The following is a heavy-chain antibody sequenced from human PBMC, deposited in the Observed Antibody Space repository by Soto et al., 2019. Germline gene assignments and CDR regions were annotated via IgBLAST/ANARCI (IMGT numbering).Heavy chain of an antibody. V-gene: IGHV5-51*01. CDR3: ARHEHYYDSSGYYNRYYYYYGMDV. D-gene: IGHD3-22*01. Sequence: GESLKISCKGSGYSFTSYWIGWVRQMPGKGLEWMGIIYPGDSDTRYSPSFQGQVTISADKSISTAYLQWSSLKASDTAMYYCARHEHYYDSSGYYNRYYYYYGMDVWGQGTTVTVSS. CDR1: GYSFTSYW. CDR2: IYPGDSDT. J-gene: IGHJ6*02.